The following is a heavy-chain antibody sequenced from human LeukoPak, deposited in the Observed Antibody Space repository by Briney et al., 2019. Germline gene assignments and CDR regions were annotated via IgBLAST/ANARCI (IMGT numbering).Heavy chain of an antibody. CDR2: IYYSGST. Sequence: SETLSLTCTVSGGSISSYYWSWIRQPPGKGLEWIGYIYYSGSTNYNPSLKSRVTISVDTSKNQFSLKLSSVTAADTAVYYCARGPYYDSSGYQRGYNWFDPWGQGTLVTVSS. J-gene: IGHJ5*02. CDR3: ARGPYYDSSGYQRGYNWFDP. D-gene: IGHD3-22*01. CDR1: GGSISSYY. V-gene: IGHV4-59*08.